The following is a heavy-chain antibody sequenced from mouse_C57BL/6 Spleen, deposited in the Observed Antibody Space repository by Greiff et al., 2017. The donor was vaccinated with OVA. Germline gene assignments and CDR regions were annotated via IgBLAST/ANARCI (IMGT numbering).Heavy chain of an antibody. CDR3: ARGGGYAYFDY. D-gene: IGHD2-2*01. CDR2: INPNNGGT. V-gene: IGHV1-22*01. J-gene: IGHJ2*01. Sequence: SGPELVKPGASVKMSCKASGYTFTDYNMHWVKQSHGKSLEWIGYINPNNGGTSYNQKFKGKATLTVNKSSSTAYMELRSLTSEDSAVYYCARGGGYAYFDYWGQGTTLTVSS. CDR1: GYTFTDYN.